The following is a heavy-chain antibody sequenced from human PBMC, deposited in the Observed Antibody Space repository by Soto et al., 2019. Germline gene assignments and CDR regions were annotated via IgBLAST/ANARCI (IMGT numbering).Heavy chain of an antibody. Sequence: SETLSLTCTVSGGSISSYYWSWIRQPPGKGLEWIGYIYYSGSTNYNPSLKSRVTISVDTSKNQFSLKLSSVTAADTAVYYCARARYDRFFDYWGQGTLVTVSS. V-gene: IGHV4-59*01. CDR3: ARARYDRFFDY. CDR1: GGSISSYY. J-gene: IGHJ4*02. CDR2: IYYSGST. D-gene: IGHD5-12*01.